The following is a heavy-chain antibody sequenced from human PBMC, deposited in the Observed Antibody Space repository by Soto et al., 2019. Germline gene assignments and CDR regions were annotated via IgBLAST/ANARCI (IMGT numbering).Heavy chain of an antibody. CDR2: ISYDGSNK. Sequence: HVQLVESGGGVVQPGRSLRLSCAASGFPFSSYTMHWVRQAPGKGLEWVAVISYDGSNKYYADSVKGRFTISRDNDKNTLYLQMNSLRAEDTAVYYCARGWGIAVFDYWGQGTMVTVSS. CDR1: GFPFSSYT. V-gene: IGHV3-30*14. J-gene: IGHJ4*02. D-gene: IGHD6-19*01. CDR3: ARGWGIAVFDY.